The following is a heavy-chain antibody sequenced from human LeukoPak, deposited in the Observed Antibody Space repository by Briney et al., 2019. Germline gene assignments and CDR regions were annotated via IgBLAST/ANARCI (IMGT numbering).Heavy chain of an antibody. D-gene: IGHD1-26*01. Sequence: SETLSLTCAVSGGSISSSEWWSWVRQPPGKGLGWIGEIYHSGSTNYKPSLKSRVTISVDESKNQFSLKLTSVTAADTAVYYCARATKTSGNHYGDYYYGMDVWGQGTTVTVSS. CDR3: ARATKTSGNHYGDYYYGMDV. J-gene: IGHJ6*02. CDR2: IYHSGST. V-gene: IGHV4-4*02. CDR1: GGSISSSEW.